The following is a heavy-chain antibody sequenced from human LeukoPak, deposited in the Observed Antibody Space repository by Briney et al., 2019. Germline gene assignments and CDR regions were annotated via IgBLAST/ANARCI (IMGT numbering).Heavy chain of an antibody. CDR1: GFTFSDYY. Sequence: GGSLRLSCAASGFTFSDYYMSWIRQAPGKGLEWVSYISSSGSTIYYADSVKGRFTISRDNAKNSLYLQMNSLRAEDTAVYYCARTALDSSSWHISSPGAFDIWGQGTMVTVSS. V-gene: IGHV3-11*01. J-gene: IGHJ3*02. CDR2: ISSSGSTI. D-gene: IGHD6-13*01. CDR3: ARTALDSSSWHISSPGAFDI.